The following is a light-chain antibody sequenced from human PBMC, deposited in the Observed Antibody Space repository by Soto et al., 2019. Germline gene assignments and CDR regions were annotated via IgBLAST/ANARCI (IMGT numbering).Light chain of an antibody. CDR1: QNIYTW. CDR3: QHYNSYSEA. Sequence: DIQMTQSPSTVSASVGDRVTITCRASQNIYTWLAWYQQKPGKAPKLLIYKASTLKSGVPSRFSGSGSGTEFTLTISSLQPDDFATYYCQHYNSYSEAFGQGTKV. CDR2: KAS. J-gene: IGKJ1*01. V-gene: IGKV1-5*03.